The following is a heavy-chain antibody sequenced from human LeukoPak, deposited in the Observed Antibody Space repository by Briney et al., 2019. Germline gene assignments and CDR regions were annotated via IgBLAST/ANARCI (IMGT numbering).Heavy chain of an antibody. CDR2: IDSGGSST. J-gene: IGHJ4*02. Sequence: GGSLRLSCAASGFTFSSYWMHWVRQAPGKGLVWVSRIDSGGSSTTYADSVKGRFTISRDNAKNTLYLQMNSLRAEDTAVYYCAREGLAFDYWGQGTLVTVSS. CDR1: GFTFSSYW. CDR3: AREGLAFDY. V-gene: IGHV3-74*01.